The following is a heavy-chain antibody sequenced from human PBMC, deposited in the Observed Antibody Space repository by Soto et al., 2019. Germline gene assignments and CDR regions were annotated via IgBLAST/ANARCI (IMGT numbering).Heavy chain of an antibody. CDR1: GFAFSTYG. J-gene: IGHJ5*02. CDR2: ISYDGTDK. Sequence: QVHLVESGGGVVQPGRSLTISCVGSGFAFSTYGMHWVRQAPAKRLEWVALISYDGTDKYYADSVKGRFSISRDNSKQTLSLQMDSLRPEDTAVYYCAKDFGAWSDSWGQGTLVNVSS. V-gene: IGHV3-30*18. D-gene: IGHD6-19*01. CDR3: AKDFGAWSDS.